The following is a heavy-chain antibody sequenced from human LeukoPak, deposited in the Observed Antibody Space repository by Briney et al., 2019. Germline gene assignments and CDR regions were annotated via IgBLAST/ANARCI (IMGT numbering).Heavy chain of an antibody. J-gene: IGHJ3*02. CDR1: GYTFTSYA. Sequence: ASVKVSCKASGYTFTSYAMHWVRQAPGQRLEWMGWINAGNGNTKYSQKFQGRVTITRDTSASTAYMELSSLRSEDTAVYYCARDQEVGATKGDAFDIWGRGTMVTVSS. CDR3: ARDQEVGATKGDAFDI. CDR2: INAGNGNT. V-gene: IGHV1-3*01. D-gene: IGHD1-26*01.